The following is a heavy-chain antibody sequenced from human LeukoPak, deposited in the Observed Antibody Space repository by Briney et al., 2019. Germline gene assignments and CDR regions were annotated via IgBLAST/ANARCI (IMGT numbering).Heavy chain of an antibody. CDR1: GFTVSSNY. J-gene: IGHJ6*02. D-gene: IGHD3-22*01. V-gene: IGHV3-66*01. CDR3: ARDRHYDSSGYWYYGMDV. CDR2: IYSGGST. Sequence: PGGSLRLSCAASGFTVSSNYMSWVRQAPGKGLEWVSVIYSGGSTYYADSVKGRFTISRDNSKNTLYLQMNSLRAEDTAVYYCARDRHYDSSGYWYYGMDVWGQGTTVTVSS.